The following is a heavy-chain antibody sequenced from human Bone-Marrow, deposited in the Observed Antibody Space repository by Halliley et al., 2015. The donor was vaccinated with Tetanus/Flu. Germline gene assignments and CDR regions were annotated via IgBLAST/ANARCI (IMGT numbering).Heavy chain of an antibody. CDR1: GDSVSTNNAA. J-gene: IGHJ5*02. Sequence: LRLSCAISGDSVSTNNAAWNWIRQSPSRGLEWLGRTYYRSKWYNDYAVSVKSRITINPDTSKTQFSLQLNSVTHEDTAVYYCARGIMGATHLNPRHWLGPWGQGTVVAVSS. V-gene: IGHV6-1*01. D-gene: IGHD1-26*01. CDR2: TYYRSKWYN. CDR3: ARGIMGATHLNPRHWLGP.